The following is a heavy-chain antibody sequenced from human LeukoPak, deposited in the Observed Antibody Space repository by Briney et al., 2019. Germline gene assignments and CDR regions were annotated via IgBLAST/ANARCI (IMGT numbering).Heavy chain of an antibody. Sequence: ASVKVSCKASGYTFTGYYMHWVRQAPGQGLEWMGWINPNSGGTNYAQKFQGRVTMTRDTSISTAYMELSRLRSDDTAVYYCARDEGGIVVVPAAGSDYWGQGTLVTVSS. CDR1: GYTFTGYY. D-gene: IGHD2-2*01. CDR3: ARDEGGIVVVPAAGSDY. J-gene: IGHJ4*02. V-gene: IGHV1-2*02. CDR2: INPNSGGT.